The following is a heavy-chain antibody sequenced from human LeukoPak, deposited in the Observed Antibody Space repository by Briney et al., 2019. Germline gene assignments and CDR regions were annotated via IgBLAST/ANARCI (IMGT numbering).Heavy chain of an antibody. CDR2: ITGSGGSA. V-gene: IGHV3-23*01. D-gene: IGHD2-15*01. CDR1: GFTFNGYA. Sequence: GGSLRLSCAVSGFTFNGYAMSWARQSPGKGPEWVSGITGSGGSAYYTDSVKGRFTISRDNSKNTLYLQMNSLRAEDTAVYYCAKGRCSGGSCYGRGFDYWGQGTLVTVSS. CDR3: AKGRCSGGSCYGRGFDY. J-gene: IGHJ4*02.